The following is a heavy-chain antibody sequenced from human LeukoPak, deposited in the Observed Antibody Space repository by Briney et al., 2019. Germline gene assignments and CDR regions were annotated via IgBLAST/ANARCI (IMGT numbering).Heavy chain of an antibody. CDR1: GGSISSYY. Sequence: SETLSLTCTVSGGSISSYYWSWIRQPAGKGLEWIGCIYTSGSTNYNPSLKSRVTMSVDTSKNQFSLKLSSVTAADTAVYYCAREESGYSYGGYYYYYMDVWGKGTTVTVSS. V-gene: IGHV4-4*07. J-gene: IGHJ6*03. D-gene: IGHD5-18*01. CDR2: IYTSGST. CDR3: AREESGYSYGGYYYYYMDV.